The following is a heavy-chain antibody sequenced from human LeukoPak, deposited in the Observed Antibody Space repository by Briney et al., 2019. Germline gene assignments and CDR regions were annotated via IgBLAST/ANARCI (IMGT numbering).Heavy chain of an antibody. V-gene: IGHV1-8*01. D-gene: IGHD5-12*01. CDR2: MNPNSGNT. CDR1: GYTFTSYD. Sequence: ASVKVSCKASGYTFTSYDINWVRQATGQGLEWMGWMNPNSGNTGYAQKFQGRVTMTRNTSISTAYMELSSLRSEDTAVYYCASGSGYDPSHYYYYYGMDVWGQGTTVTVSS. J-gene: IGHJ6*02. CDR3: ASGSGYDPSHYYYYYGMDV.